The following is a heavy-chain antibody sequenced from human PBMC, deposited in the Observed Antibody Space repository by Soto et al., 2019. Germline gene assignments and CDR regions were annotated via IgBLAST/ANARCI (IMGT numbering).Heavy chain of an antibody. D-gene: IGHD3-3*01. J-gene: IGHJ4*02. V-gene: IGHV4-34*01. CDR1: GGSFSGYY. CDR2: INHSGST. CDR3: ARGSPGPLTEGVDITIFGAVFDY. Sequence: QVQLQQWGAGLLKPSETLSLTCAVYGGSFSGYYWSWIRQPPGQGLEWIGEINHSGSTNYNPSLKSQVTISVDTSKNQFSLKLSSVTAAVTAVYYCARGSPGPLTEGVDITIFGAVFDYWGQGTLVTVSS.